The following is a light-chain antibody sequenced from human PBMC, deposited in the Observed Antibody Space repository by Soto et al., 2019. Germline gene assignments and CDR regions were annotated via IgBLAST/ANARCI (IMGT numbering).Light chain of an antibody. V-gene: IGKV3-15*01. CDR3: QQYAGSPRT. J-gene: IGKJ1*01. CDR1: QGIGST. CDR2: DTS. Sequence: EIIMTQSPATLSVSPGEGATLSCRASQGIGSTLAWYQHKPGQTPRLLIYDTSTRATGVPARFSGSRSGTEFTLTINRVEPEDFAVYFCQQYAGSPRTFGQGTKVDIK.